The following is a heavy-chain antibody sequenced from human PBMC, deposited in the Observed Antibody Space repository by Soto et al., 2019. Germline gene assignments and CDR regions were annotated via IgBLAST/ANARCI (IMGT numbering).Heavy chain of an antibody. V-gene: IGHV1-69*12. CDR3: ARDLKSSGWYGVTPLGGMGYYYGMDV. D-gene: IGHD6-19*01. CDR2: IIPIFGTA. Sequence: QVQLVQSGAEVKKPGSSVKVSCKASGGTFSSYAISWVRQAPGQGLEWMGGIIPIFGTANYAQKFQGRVTIAADESTSTAYMELSSLRSEDTAVYYCARDLKSSGWYGVTPLGGMGYYYGMDVWGQGTTVTVSS. J-gene: IGHJ6*02. CDR1: GGTFSSYA.